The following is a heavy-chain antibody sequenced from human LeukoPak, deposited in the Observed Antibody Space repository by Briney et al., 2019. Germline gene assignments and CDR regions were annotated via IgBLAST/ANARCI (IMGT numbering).Heavy chain of an antibody. V-gene: IGHV4-34*01. D-gene: IGHD3-9*01. CDR2: INHSGST. Sequence: PGGSLRLSCVASGFTFNNYWMSWVRQPPGKGLEWIGEINHSGSTDYNPSLKSRVTISVDTSKNQFSLKLSSVTAADTAVYYCARVLTGYYRTVNYMDVWGKGTTVTISS. CDR1: GFTFNNYW. CDR3: ARVLTGYYRTVNYMDV. J-gene: IGHJ6*03.